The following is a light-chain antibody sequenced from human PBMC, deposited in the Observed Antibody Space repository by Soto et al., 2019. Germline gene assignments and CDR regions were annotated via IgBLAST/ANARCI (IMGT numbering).Light chain of an antibody. Sequence: EIVMTQSPGTLSVSPGERATLSCRASQSVSNNYLAWYQQKPGQAPRLLIYGASSRATGIPARFSGSGSETDFTLTISSLEPEDSAVYYCQQRSNWPSLTFGGGTKVDIK. CDR2: GAS. CDR1: QSVSNNY. V-gene: IGKV3D-20*02. J-gene: IGKJ4*01. CDR3: QQRSNWPSLT.